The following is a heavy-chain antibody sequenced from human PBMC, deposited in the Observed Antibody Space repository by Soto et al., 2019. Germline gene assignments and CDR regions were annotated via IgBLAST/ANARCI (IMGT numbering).Heavy chain of an antibody. V-gene: IGHV4-39*01. CDR3: ARLNMIFGRVNSVDY. CDR1: GFSLSSSSFY. Sequence: PSGTLSLTCAVSGFSLSSSSFYWGRVRPPPGKGREWVGSIYYSGSTYYNPSLQSRVTISVDTSKNQFSLKRSSVTAADTAVDYCARLNMIFGRVNSVDYWGQGNLVTVSS. CDR2: IYYSGST. J-gene: IGHJ4*02. D-gene: IGHD3-3*01.